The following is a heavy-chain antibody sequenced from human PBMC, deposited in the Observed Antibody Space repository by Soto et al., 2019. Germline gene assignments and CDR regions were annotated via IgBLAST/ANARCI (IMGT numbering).Heavy chain of an antibody. Sequence: QVQLVESGGGVVQPGRSLRLSCAASGFTFSSYAMHWVRQAPGKGLEWVAVISSDGSNTYYADSVKGRFTISRDNSKNTLYLQMNSLRAKDTAVYYCARSGHSTHEYFQHWGQGTLVTVSS. CDR2: ISSDGSNT. V-gene: IGHV3-30-3*01. CDR3: ARSGHSTHEYFQH. CDR1: GFTFSSYA. J-gene: IGHJ1*01. D-gene: IGHD2-2*01.